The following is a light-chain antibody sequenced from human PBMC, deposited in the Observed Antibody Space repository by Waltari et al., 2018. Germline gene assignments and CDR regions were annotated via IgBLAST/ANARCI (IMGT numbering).Light chain of an antibody. CDR3: LQHNSYPYS. CDR1: QAIRSY. Sequence: DIQMTQSPSSLSAFVGDTVTITCRASQAIRSYLNWFQQKPGKAPKLLIYAATTLQSGVPSRFSGSASGTEFTLTISSLQPEDFAAYYCLQHNSYPYSFGQGTKVEIK. J-gene: IGKJ2*03. CDR2: AAT. V-gene: IGKV1-17*01.